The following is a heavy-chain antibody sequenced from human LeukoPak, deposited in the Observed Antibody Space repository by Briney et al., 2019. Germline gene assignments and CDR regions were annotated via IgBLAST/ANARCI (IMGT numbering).Heavy chain of an antibody. CDR2: IRYDGSNK. V-gene: IGHV3-30*02. J-gene: IGHJ4*02. CDR3: AKPYYDILTGYSPFDY. CDR1: GFTFSSYG. D-gene: IGHD3-9*01. Sequence: GGSLRLSCAASGFTFSSYGTHWVRQAPGKGLEWVAFIRYDGSNKYYADSMKGRFTISRDNSKNTLYLQMNSLRAEDTAVYYCAKPYYDILTGYSPFDYWGQGTLVTVSS.